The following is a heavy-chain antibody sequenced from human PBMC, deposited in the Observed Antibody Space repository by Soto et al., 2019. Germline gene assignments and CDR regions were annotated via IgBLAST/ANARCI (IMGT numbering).Heavy chain of an antibody. CDR3: ARDGAKRGYGMDV. J-gene: IGHJ6*02. D-gene: IGHD3-16*01. CDR1: GFTFSSYG. Sequence: QEQLVESGGSVVQPGRSLRLSCAASGFTFSSYGMHWVRQAPGKGLEWVAVIWYDGSNKYYADSVKGRFTISRDNSKNTLYLQMNSLRAEDTAVYYCARDGAKRGYGMDVWGQGTTVTVSS. CDR2: IWYDGSNK. V-gene: IGHV3-33*01.